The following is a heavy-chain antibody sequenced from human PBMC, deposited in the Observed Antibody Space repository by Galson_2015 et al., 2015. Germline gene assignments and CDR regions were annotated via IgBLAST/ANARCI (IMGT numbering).Heavy chain of an antibody. CDR2: ISYDGSNK. Sequence: SLRLSCAASGFTFSSYAMHWVRQAPGKGLEWVAVISYDGSNKYYADSVKGRFTISRDNSKNTLYLRMNSLRAEDTAVYYCARDRHAEPYYDFWSGYLSFDAFDIWGQGTMVTVSS. V-gene: IGHV3-30-3*01. CDR1: GFTFSSYA. J-gene: IGHJ3*02. CDR3: ARDRHAEPYYDFWSGYLSFDAFDI. D-gene: IGHD3-3*01.